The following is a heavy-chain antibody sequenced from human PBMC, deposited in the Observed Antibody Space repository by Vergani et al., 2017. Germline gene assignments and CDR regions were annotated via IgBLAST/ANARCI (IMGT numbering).Heavy chain of an antibody. Sequence: EVQLLESGGGLVQPGGSLRLSCVGSGFTFSSYAMSWVRQAPGKGLEWVSAISGSGGSTYYADSVKGRFTISRDNSKNTLYLQMNSLRAEDTAVYYCAKDNLAARLGYWGQGTLVTVSS. J-gene: IGHJ4*02. V-gene: IGHV3-23*01. CDR1: GFTFSSYA. CDR2: ISGSGGST. D-gene: IGHD6-6*01. CDR3: AKDNLAARLGY.